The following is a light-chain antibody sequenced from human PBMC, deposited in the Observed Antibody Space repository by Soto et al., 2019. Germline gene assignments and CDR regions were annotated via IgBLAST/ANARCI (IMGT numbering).Light chain of an antibody. CDR3: QSYDTSLSAWV. CDR2: GNS. J-gene: IGLJ3*02. Sequence: QSVLTQPPSVSGAPGQGVTISCTGSSSNIGAGYDVDWYQQLPGTAPKLLISGNSNRPSGVPDRFSGSKSGTSASLAITGLQAKDEADYYCQSYDTSLSAWVFGGGTKLTVL. CDR1: SSNIGAGYD. V-gene: IGLV1-40*01.